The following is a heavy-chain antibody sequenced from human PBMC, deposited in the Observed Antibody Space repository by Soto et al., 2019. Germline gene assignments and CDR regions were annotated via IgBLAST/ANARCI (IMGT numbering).Heavy chain of an antibody. J-gene: IGHJ4*02. V-gene: IGHV1-8*01. Sequence: QVQLVQSGAEVKKPGASVKVSCRASGYTFTSYDINWVRQATGQGLEWMGWMNPNSGNTAYAQNFQGRLTMTRNTSISTAYMELSSLRSEDAAVYYCAREKSLRGFDYWGQGTLVTVSS. CDR3: AREKSLRGFDY. CDR2: MNPNSGNT. CDR1: GYTFTSYD.